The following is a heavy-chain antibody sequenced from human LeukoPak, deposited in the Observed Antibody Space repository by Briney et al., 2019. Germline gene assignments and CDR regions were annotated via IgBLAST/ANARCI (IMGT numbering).Heavy chain of an antibody. CDR3: ARNMVRGGTR. D-gene: IGHD3-10*01. J-gene: IGHJ4*02. CDR2: IYHSGST. V-gene: IGHV4-38-2*02. Sequence: PSETLSLTCTVSGYSISSGYYWGWIRQPPGKGLEWIGSIYHSGSTYYNPSLKSRVTISVDTSKNQFSLKLSSVTAADTAVYYCARNMVRGGTRWGQETLVTVSS. CDR1: GYSISSGYY.